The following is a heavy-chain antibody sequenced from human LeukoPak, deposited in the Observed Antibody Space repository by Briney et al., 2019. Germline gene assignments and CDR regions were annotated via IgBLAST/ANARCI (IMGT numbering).Heavy chain of an antibody. V-gene: IGHV4-61*08. J-gene: IGHJ6*02. CDR1: GGSISSGGYY. CDR2: IYYSGST. Sequence: PSETLSLTCTVSGGSISSGGYYWSWIRQPPGKGLEWIGYIYYSGSTNYNPSLKSRVTISVDTSKNQFSLKLSSVTAADTAVYYCAGLSSGPGRRYYGMDVWGQGTTVTVSS. CDR3: AGLSSGPGRRYYGMDV. D-gene: IGHD6-19*01.